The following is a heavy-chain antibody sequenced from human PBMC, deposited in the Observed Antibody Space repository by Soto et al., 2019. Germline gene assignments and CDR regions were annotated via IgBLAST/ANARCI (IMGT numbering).Heavy chain of an antibody. V-gene: IGHV1-8*01. CDR3: ASDQSYGYADY. J-gene: IGHJ4*02. Sequence: QVQLVQSGAEVKKPGASVKVSCKASGYTFTSYDINWVRQAHGQGLEWMGWMNPNSGNTGDAQKFPGRVTVTRNTSISTAYMELSSLRSAHTAVYYCASDQSYGYADYWGQGALVTVSS. CDR2: MNPNSGNT. CDR1: GYTFTSYD. D-gene: IGHD5-18*01.